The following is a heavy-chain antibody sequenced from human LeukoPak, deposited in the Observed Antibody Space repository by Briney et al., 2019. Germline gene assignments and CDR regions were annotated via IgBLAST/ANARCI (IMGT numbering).Heavy chain of an antibody. CDR3: VIDQGEYSSSWYYFDN. J-gene: IGHJ4*02. CDR2: ITSNGDST. Sequence: PGGSLRLSCSTSGFIFSSYPMHWVRQPPGKGLEYVSGITSNGDSTNYADSVKGRFTISRDNSKNTLSLHMSSLRAEDTAVYYCVIDQGEYSSSWYYFDNWGQGTLVTVSS. V-gene: IGHV3-64D*06. D-gene: IGHD6-13*01. CDR1: GFIFSSYP.